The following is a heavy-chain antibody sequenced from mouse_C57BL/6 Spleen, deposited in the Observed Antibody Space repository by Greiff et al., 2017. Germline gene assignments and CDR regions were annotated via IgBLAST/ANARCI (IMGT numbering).Heavy chain of an antibody. CDR2: IGPGSGST. J-gene: IGHJ3*01. D-gene: IGHD3-1*01. V-gene: IGHV1-77*01. CDR1: GYTFTDYY. CDR3: ARQLSAWFAY. Sequence: QVQLQQSGADLVKPAASVKISCKASGYTFTDYYINWVKQRPGQGLEWMGKIGPGSGSTYYNEKFKGKATLTAEKSSITAYMQLSSLTSEYSAVYFCARQLSAWFAYWGQGTLVTVSA.